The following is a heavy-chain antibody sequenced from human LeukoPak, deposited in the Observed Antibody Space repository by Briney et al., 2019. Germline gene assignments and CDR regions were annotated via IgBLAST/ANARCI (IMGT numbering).Heavy chain of an antibody. CDR3: ARRVRGYSYGYYFDY. Sequence: PGGSLRLSCAASGFTFSSYSMNWVRQAPGKGLEWVSSISSSSYIYYADSVKGRFTISRDNAKNSLYLQMNSLRAEDTAVYYCARRVRGYSYGYYFDYWGQGTLVTVSS. CDR1: GFTFSSYS. V-gene: IGHV3-21*01. D-gene: IGHD5-18*01. J-gene: IGHJ4*02. CDR2: ISSSSYI.